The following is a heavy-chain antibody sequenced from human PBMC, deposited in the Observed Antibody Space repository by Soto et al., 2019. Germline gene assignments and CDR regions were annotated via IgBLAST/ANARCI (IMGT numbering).Heavy chain of an antibody. CDR1: GYSINSDDY. V-gene: IGHV4-38-2*02. J-gene: IGHJ4*02. D-gene: IGHD3-10*01. CDR3: ARKVYHASGRINLFDS. Sequence: LSLTFTVSGYSINSDDYCGWIRQPPGKGLEWIASIYHSVSTFYNPSLRSRVTISIDTSKNQFSLRLTAVTAADTAMYYCARKVYHASGRINLFDSWGQGTLVTVSS. CDR2: IYHSVST.